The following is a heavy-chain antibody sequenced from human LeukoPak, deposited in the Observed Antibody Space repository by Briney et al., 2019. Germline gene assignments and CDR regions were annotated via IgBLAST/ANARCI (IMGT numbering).Heavy chain of an antibody. V-gene: IGHV3-48*04. CDR1: GFTFSSYS. D-gene: IGHD4-17*01. CDR2: ISSSSSTI. J-gene: IGHJ4*02. CDR3: ARDQYDYGDYVLDY. Sequence: GGSLRLSCAASGFTFSSYSMNWVRQAPGKGLEWVSYISSSSSTIYYADSVKGRFTISRDNAKNSLYLQMNSLRAEDTAVYYCARDQYDYGDYVLDYWGQGTLVTVSS.